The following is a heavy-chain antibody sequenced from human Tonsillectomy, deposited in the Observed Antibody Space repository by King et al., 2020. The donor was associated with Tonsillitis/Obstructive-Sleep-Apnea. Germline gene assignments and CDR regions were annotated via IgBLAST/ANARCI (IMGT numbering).Heavy chain of an antibody. CDR1: GGSFSGYY. Sequence: VQLQQWGAGLLKPSETLSHTCAVYGGSFSGYYWSWIRQPPGKGLEWIGEINHSGSTNYNPSLKSRVTISVDTSKNQFSLKLSSVTAADTAVYYCASATYYYDSSGYKAVWFDPWGQGTLVTVSS. D-gene: IGHD3-22*01. V-gene: IGHV4-34*01. CDR3: ASATYYYDSSGYKAVWFDP. CDR2: INHSGST. J-gene: IGHJ5*02.